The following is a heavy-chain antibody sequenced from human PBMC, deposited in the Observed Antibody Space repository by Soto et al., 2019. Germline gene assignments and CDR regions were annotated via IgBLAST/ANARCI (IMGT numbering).Heavy chain of an antibody. D-gene: IGHD6-25*01. V-gene: IGHV1-69*12. CDR2: IIPVFGTP. J-gene: IGHJ4*02. CDR1: GGTFSSYG. CDR3: ARPTGLRSGFDY. Sequence: QVQLVQSGAEVKKPGSSVKVSCKVSGGTFSSYGISWVRQAPGQGLEWIGGIIPVFGTPNIAQKFQDRVTITADESTSTGYMELSSLRVEDTAVYYCARPTGLRSGFDYWGQGTVVTVSS.